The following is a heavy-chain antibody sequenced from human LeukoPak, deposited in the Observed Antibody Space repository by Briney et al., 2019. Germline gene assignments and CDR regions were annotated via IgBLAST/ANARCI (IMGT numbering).Heavy chain of an antibody. D-gene: IGHD3-3*01. CDR2: IKQDGSEK. CDR3: ARDNRLTIFAPLDHAFDI. Sequence: GGSLRLSCAASGFTFSSYWMSWVRQAPGKGLEWVANIKQDGSEKYYVDSVKGRFTISRDNAKNSLYLQMNSLRAEDTAVYYCARDNRLTIFAPLDHAFDIWGQGTMVTVSS. CDR1: GFTFSSYW. V-gene: IGHV3-7*01. J-gene: IGHJ3*02.